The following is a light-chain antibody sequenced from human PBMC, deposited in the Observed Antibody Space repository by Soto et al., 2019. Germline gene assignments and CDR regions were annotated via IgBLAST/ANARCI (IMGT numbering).Light chain of an antibody. Sequence: DIQMTQSPSSLSASVGDRVTITCQASRDITNYLNWYQQKPGKAPKLLISDASILETGVPSRFSVSGAGTDFTLIVSSLQNEYSAKHFCQQYDNIRFTFGHGTRRESK. CDR1: RDITNY. J-gene: IGKJ5*01. CDR2: DAS. V-gene: IGKV1-33*01. CDR3: QQYDNIRFT.